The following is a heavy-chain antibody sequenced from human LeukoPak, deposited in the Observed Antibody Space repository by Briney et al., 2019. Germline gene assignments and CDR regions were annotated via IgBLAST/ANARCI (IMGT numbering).Heavy chain of an antibody. CDR3: AREARSGWPTGDY. Sequence: SVKVSCKASGGTFSSYAISWVRQAPGQGLEWMGGIIPIFGTANYAQKFQGRVTVTTDESTSTAYMELSSLRSEDTAVYYCAREARSGWPTGDYWGQGTLVTVSS. J-gene: IGHJ4*02. CDR2: IIPIFGTA. D-gene: IGHD6-19*01. V-gene: IGHV1-69*05. CDR1: GGTFSSYA.